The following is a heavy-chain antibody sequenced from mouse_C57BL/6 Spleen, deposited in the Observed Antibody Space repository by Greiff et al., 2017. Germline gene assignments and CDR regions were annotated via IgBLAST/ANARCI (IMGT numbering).Heavy chain of an antibody. V-gene: IGHV1-69*01. CDR3: ASWGTYSNYVDY. J-gene: IGHJ2*01. CDR2: LDPSDSYT. Sequence: QVQLQQPGAELVMPGASVKLSCKASGYTFTSYWMYWVKQRPGPGLEWIGELDPSDSYTKYNQKFKGKSTFTVDNSSSTAYMQLSSLTSVDSAVYYCASWGTYSNYVDYWGQGTTLTGSS. CDR1: GYTFTSYW. D-gene: IGHD2-5*01.